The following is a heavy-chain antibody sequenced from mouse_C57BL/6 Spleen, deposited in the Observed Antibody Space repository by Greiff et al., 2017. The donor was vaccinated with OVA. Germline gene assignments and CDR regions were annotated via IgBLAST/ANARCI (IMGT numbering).Heavy chain of an antibody. V-gene: IGHV1-22*01. CDR1: GYTFTDYH. CDR2: INPNNGGT. Sequence: VQLQQSGPELVKPGASVKMSCKASGYTFTDYHMHWVKQSHGKSLEWIGYINPNNGGTSYNQKFKGKATLTVNKSSSTAYMELRSLTSEDSAVYYCARSTMVKGYAMDYWGQGTSVTVAS. J-gene: IGHJ4*01. D-gene: IGHD2-2*01. CDR3: ARSTMVKGYAMDY.